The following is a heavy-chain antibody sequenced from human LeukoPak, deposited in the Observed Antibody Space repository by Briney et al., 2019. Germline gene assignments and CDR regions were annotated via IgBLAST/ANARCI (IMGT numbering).Heavy chain of an antibody. CDR2: IKQDGSEK. V-gene: IGHV3-7*01. Sequence: PGGSLRLSCAASGFTFSSYWMTWVRQAPGKGLEWVANIKQDGSEKYYVDSVKGRFAISRDNAKNSLYLQMNSLRAEDTAVYYCARDPAYYYDSSGYYYVPYWGQGTLVTVSS. J-gene: IGHJ4*02. CDR3: ARDPAYYYDSSGYYYVPY. D-gene: IGHD3-22*01. CDR1: GFTFSSYW.